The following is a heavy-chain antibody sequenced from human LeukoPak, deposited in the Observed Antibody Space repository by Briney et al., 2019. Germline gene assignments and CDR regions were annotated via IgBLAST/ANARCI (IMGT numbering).Heavy chain of an antibody. CDR1: GGSISSYY. CDR3: ARGRRLTRGAFDI. D-gene: IGHD3-10*01. V-gene: IGHV4-34*01. J-gene: IGHJ3*02. Sequence: KPSETLSLTCTVSGGSISSYYCSWIRQPPAKGLEWIGEINHSGSTNYNPSLKSRVTISVDSSKNQFSVKLSSVTGADTAVYYCARGRRLTRGAFDIWGQGTMVTVSS. CDR2: INHSGST.